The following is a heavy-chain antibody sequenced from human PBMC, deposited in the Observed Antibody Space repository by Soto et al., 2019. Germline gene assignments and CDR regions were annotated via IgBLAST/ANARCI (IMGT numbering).Heavy chain of an antibody. V-gene: IGHV3-30-3*01. CDR3: ARDRYCSGGSCYSDWWFDP. CDR1: GFTFSSYA. Sequence: QVQLVESGGGVVQPGRSLRLSCAASGFTFSSYAMHGVRQAPGKGLEWVAVISYDGSNKYYADSVKGRFTISRDNSKNPLYLQMTSLRAEDTAVYYCARDRYCSGGSCYSDWWFDPWGQGTLVTVSS. J-gene: IGHJ5*02. D-gene: IGHD2-15*01. CDR2: ISYDGSNK.